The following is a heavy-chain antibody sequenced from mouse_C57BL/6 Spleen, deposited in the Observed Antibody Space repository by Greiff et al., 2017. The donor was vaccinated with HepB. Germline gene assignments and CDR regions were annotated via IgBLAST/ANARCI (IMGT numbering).Heavy chain of an antibody. Sequence: EVKLEESGGGLVQPGGSMKLSCVASGFTFSNYWMNWVRQSPEKGLEWVAQIRLKSDNYATHNAESVKGRFTISRDDSKSSVYLQMNNLRAEDTGSYYCTTGAWFAYSGQGTLVTVSA. CDR2: IRLKSDNYAT. CDR1: GFTFSNYW. J-gene: IGHJ3*01. V-gene: IGHV6-3*01. CDR3: TTGAWFAY.